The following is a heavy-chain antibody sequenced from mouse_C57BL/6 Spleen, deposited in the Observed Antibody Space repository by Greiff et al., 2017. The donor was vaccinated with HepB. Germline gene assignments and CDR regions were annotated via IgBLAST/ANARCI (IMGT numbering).Heavy chain of an antibody. CDR1: GYTFTSYG. CDR2: IYPRSGNT. CDR3: ARSRTTVVVPYYFDY. J-gene: IGHJ2*01. D-gene: IGHD1-1*01. Sequence: VQLVESGAELARPGASVKLSCKASGYTFTSYGISWVKQRTGQGLEWIGEIYPRSGNTYYNEKFKGKATLTADKSSSTAYMELRSLTSEDSAVYFCARSRTTVVVPYYFDYWGQGTTLTVSS. V-gene: IGHV1-81*01.